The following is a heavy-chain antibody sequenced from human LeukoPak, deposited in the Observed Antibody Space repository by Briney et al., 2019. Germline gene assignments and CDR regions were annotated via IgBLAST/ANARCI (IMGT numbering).Heavy chain of an antibody. CDR1: GFTFSSYA. CDR2: ISGSGDNT. D-gene: IGHD6-13*01. CDR3: AKGWGIAAVYFDY. Sequence: PGGSLRLSCAASGFTFSSYAMSWVRQAPGKGLEWVSGISGSGDNTYYADSVKGRFTISRDNSKNTLYLQMNSLRAEDTAVYYCAKGWGIAAVYFDYWGQGTLVTVSS. V-gene: IGHV3-23*01. J-gene: IGHJ4*02.